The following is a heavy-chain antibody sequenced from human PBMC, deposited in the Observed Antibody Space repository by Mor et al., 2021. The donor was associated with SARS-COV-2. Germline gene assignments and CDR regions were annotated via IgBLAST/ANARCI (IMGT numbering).Heavy chain of an antibody. Sequence: GKGLEWVAIISYDGSNKYYADSVKGRFTFSRDNSRNTLYLQMNSLRPEDTAVYYCARGEYLDYWGQGT. CDR3: ARGEYLDY. J-gene: IGHJ4*02. CDR2: ISYDGSNK. V-gene: IGHV3-30-3*01. D-gene: IGHD2-2*02.